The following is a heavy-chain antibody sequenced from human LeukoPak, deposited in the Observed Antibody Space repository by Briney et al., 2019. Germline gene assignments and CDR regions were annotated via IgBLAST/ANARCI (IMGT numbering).Heavy chain of an antibody. CDR3: ARYCSSTSCYYRWFDP. V-gene: IGHV4-30-2*01. D-gene: IGHD2-2*01. J-gene: IGHJ5*02. CDR1: GGSISSGGYS. Sequence: SQTLSLTCAVSGGSISSGGYSWSWIRQPPGKGLECIGYIYHSGSTYYNPSLKSRVTISVDRSKNQFSLKLSSVTAADTAVYYCARYCSSTSCYYRWFDPWGQGTLVTVSS. CDR2: IYHSGST.